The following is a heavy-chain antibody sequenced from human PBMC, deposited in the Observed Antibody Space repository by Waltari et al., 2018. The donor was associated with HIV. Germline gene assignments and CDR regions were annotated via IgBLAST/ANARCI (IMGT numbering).Heavy chain of an antibody. V-gene: IGHV1-69*04. CDR2: SIPVLGIP. D-gene: IGHD4-17*01. Sequence: QVQLVQSGAEVKKPGSSVKVSCKASGGTFSSYAISWVRQAPGQGLEWMGRSIPVLGIPSYAQKFQGRVTITADKSTSTAYMELSSLRSEDTAVYYCARARWNGDYDWYFDLWGRGTLVTVSS. CDR1: GGTFSSYA. J-gene: IGHJ2*01. CDR3: ARARWNGDYDWYFDL.